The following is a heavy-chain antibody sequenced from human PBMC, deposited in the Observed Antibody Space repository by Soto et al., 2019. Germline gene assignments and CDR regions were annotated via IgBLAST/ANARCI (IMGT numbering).Heavy chain of an antibody. D-gene: IGHD3-16*01. CDR1: GFTFDDYA. Sequence: GESLKISCAASGFTFDDYAMHWVRQAPGKGLEWVSLISGDGGSTYYADSVKGRFTISRDNSKNSLYLQMNSLRTEDTALYYCAKDQTGGGLADDAFDIWGQGTMVTVSS. J-gene: IGHJ3*02. CDR2: ISGDGGST. CDR3: AKDQTGGGLADDAFDI. V-gene: IGHV3-43*02.